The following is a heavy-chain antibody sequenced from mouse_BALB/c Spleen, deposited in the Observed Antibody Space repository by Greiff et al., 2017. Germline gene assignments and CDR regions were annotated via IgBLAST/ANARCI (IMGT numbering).Heavy chain of an antibody. V-gene: IGHV14-4*02. CDR3: NAAYSESWFAY. CDR2: IDPENGDT. D-gene: IGHD2-4*01. J-gene: IGHJ3*01. CDR1: GFNIKDYY. Sequence: VQLQQSGAELVRPGASVKLSCTASGFNIKDYYMHWVKQRPEQGLEWIGWIDPENGDTEYAPKFQGKATMTADTSSNTAYLQLSSLTSEDTAVYYCNAAYSESWFAYWGQGTLVTVSA.